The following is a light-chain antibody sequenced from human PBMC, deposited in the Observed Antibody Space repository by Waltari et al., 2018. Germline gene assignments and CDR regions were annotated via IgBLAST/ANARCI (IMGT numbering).Light chain of an antibody. CDR1: QSIGRY. CDR2: EAS. CDR3: QNHERLPAT. Sequence: DIMLTQSPGTLSLSPVERATLSCRASQSIGRYFVWYQQKAGQAPRLLMYEASTRATRIPDRFSGSGSGTDFSLTISRLEPEDFAVYYCQNHERLPATFGQGTKVELK. J-gene: IGKJ1*01. V-gene: IGKV3-20*01.